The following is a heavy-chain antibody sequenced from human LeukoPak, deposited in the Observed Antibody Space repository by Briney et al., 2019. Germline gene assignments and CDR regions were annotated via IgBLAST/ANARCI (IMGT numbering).Heavy chain of an antibody. V-gene: IGHV4-34*01. Sequence: SETLSLTCAVYGGSFSGYYWSWIRQPPGKGLEWIGEINHSGSTNYNPSLKSRVTISVDTSKNQFSLKLSSVTAADTAVYYCARAIGSGWYDYWGQGTLVTVSS. CDR3: ARAIGSGWYDY. CDR2: INHSGST. D-gene: IGHD6-19*01. CDR1: GGSFSGYY. J-gene: IGHJ4*02.